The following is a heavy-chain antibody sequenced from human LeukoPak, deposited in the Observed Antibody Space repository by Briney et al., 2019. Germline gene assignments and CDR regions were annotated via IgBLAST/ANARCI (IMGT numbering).Heavy chain of an antibody. V-gene: IGHV3-74*01. D-gene: IGHD3-3*01. CDR1: GFDFSSNW. J-gene: IGHJ4*02. Sequence: GGSLRPSCAASGFDFSSNWMHWVRHAPGQGLVWVSRIKGDGISTNYADPVKGRFTISRDIAKNTLYLQMNSLRAEDTGVYYCAKDHYWSIDYWGRGTLVTVSS. CDR3: AKDHYWSIDY. CDR2: IKGDGIST.